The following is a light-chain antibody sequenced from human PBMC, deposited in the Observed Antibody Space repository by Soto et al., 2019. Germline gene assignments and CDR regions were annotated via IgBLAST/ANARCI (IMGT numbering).Light chain of an antibody. CDR3: SSYTSSSTLV. CDR2: DVS. J-gene: IGLJ2*01. Sequence: QSALTQPASVSGSPGQSITISCTGTSSDVGGYNYVSWYQQHPSKAPKLMIYDVSNRPSGVSNRFSGSKSGNTASLTISGLQAEDEADYYCSSYTSSSTLVFGGGTKATVL. V-gene: IGLV2-14*01. CDR1: SSDVGGYNY.